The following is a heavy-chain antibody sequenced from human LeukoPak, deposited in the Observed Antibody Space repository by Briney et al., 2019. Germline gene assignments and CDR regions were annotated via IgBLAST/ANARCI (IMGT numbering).Heavy chain of an antibody. CDR2: ISSSSSDI. CDR1: GFTFSSYS. CDR3: ASSGFGRNFDY. Sequence: GGSLRLSCAASGFTFSSYSMNWVRQAPGKGLEWVSYISSSSSDIYYADSVKGRFTISRDNAKNSLYLQMNSLRVEDRAVYYCASSGFGRNFDYWGQGTLVTVSS. D-gene: IGHD3-10*01. V-gene: IGHV3-48*01. J-gene: IGHJ4*02.